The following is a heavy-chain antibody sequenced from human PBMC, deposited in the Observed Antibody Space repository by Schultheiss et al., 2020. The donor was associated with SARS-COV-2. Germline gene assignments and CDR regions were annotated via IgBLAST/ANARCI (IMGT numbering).Heavy chain of an antibody. CDR3: ATSGRWLASRWIDD. CDR1: GGSISSSGYY. V-gene: IGHV4-39*01. D-gene: IGHD6-19*01. Sequence: GSLRLSCTVSGGSISSSGYYWGWIRQPPGQGLEWIGTISYSGSTYYNPSLRIRVTISVDTSKNQFSLKLSSVTAADTAVYYCATSGRWLASRWIDDWGQGTLVTVSS. J-gene: IGHJ4*02. CDR2: ISYSGST.